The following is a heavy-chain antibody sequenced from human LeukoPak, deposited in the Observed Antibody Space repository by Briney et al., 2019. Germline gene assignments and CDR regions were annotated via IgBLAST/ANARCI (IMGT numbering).Heavy chain of an antibody. J-gene: IGHJ4*02. CDR3: ARDRAMVRGVIITFPPDY. CDR2: ISAYNGNT. CDR1: GYTFTSYG. D-gene: IGHD3-10*01. Sequence: ASVKVSCKASGYTFTSYGISGVRQAPGQGLEGMGWISAYNGNTNYAQKLQGRVTMTTDTSTSTAYMELRSLRSDDTAVYYCARDRAMVRGVIITFPPDYWGQGTLVTVSS. V-gene: IGHV1-18*04.